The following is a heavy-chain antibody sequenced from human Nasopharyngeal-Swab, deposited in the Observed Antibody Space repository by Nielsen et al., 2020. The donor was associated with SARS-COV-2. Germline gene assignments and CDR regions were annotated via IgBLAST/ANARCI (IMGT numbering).Heavy chain of an antibody. Sequence: GESLKISCVASGFDVGSSYMTWVRQAPGQGLEWVSIIYAGGRTFYGDSVQGRVTISRDYSKNTVYLQMNSLRSEDTAVYYCARGPLEARGIYFDSWGQGTLITVSS. CDR3: ARGPLEARGIYFDS. CDR2: IYAGGRT. CDR1: GFDVGSSY. D-gene: IGHD1-1*01. J-gene: IGHJ4*02. V-gene: IGHV3-53*01.